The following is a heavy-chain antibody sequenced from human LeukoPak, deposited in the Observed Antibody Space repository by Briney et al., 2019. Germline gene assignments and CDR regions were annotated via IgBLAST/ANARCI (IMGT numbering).Heavy chain of an antibody. Sequence: SVKVSCKASGYTFTSYYMHWVRQAPGQGLEWMGRIIPILGIANYAQKFQGRVTITADKSTSTAYMELSSLRSEDTAVYYCARSVVVAATWWFDPWGQGTLVTVSS. J-gene: IGHJ5*02. V-gene: IGHV1-69*02. CDR1: GYTFTSYY. D-gene: IGHD2-15*01. CDR3: ARSVVVAATWWFDP. CDR2: IIPILGIA.